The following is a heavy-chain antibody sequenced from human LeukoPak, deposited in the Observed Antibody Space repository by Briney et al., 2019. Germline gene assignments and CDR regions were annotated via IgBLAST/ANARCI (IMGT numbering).Heavy chain of an antibody. CDR1: GGSISSYY. CDR3: ARHGWESIYDRRLNNWFDP. J-gene: IGHJ5*02. CDR2: IYYSGYT. V-gene: IGHV4-59*08. Sequence: PSETLSLTCTVSGGSISSYYWSWIRQPPGKGLEWIGYIYYSGYTNYNPSLKSRVTISVDTSKNQFSLKLSSVTAADTAVYYCARHGWESIYDRRLNNWFDPWGQGTLVTVSS. D-gene: IGHD3-3*02.